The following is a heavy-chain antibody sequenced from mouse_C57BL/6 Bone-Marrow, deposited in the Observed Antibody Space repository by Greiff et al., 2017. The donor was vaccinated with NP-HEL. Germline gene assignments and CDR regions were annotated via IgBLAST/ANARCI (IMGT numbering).Heavy chain of an antibody. CDR2: IYPGDGDT. Sequence: VKLVESGPELVKPGASVKISCKASGYAFSSSWMNWVKQRPGKGLEWIGRIYPGDGDTNYNGKFKGKATLTADKSSSTAYMQLSSLTSEYSAVYFCAKRWWDGSWFAYWGQGTLVTVSA. CDR1: GYAFSSSW. J-gene: IGHJ3*01. CDR3: AKRWWDGSWFAY. D-gene: IGHD1-1*02. V-gene: IGHV1-82*01.